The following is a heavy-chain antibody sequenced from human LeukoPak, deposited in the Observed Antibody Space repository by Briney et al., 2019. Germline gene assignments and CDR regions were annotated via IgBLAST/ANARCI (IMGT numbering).Heavy chain of an antibody. CDR1: GFTFSSYA. Sequence: GGSLRLSCAASGFTFSSYAMHWVRQAPGKGLEWVAVISYDGSNKYYADSVKGRLTISRDNSKNTLYLQMNSLRAEDTAVYYCARDVDIVATIGFDYWGQGTLVTVSS. CDR3: ARDVDIVATIGFDY. V-gene: IGHV3-30-3*01. D-gene: IGHD5-12*01. CDR2: ISYDGSNK. J-gene: IGHJ4*02.